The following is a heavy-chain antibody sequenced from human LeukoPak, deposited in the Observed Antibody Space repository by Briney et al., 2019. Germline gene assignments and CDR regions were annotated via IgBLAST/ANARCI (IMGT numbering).Heavy chain of an antibody. Sequence: SETLSLTCVVYGGSFSGYYWSWVRQPPGKGLEWIGEINHSGSTNYNPSLKSRVTISVDTSKNQFSLKLSSVTAADTAVYYCASNYDYVWGSYRSLDYWGQGTLVTVSS. D-gene: IGHD3-16*02. CDR2: INHSGST. CDR1: GGSFSGYY. J-gene: IGHJ4*02. CDR3: ASNYDYVWGSYRSLDY. V-gene: IGHV4-34*01.